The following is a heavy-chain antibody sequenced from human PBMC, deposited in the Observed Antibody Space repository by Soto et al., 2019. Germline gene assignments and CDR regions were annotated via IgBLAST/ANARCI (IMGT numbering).Heavy chain of an antibody. J-gene: IGHJ3*02. V-gene: IGHV1-18*01. D-gene: IGHD3-9*01. Sequence: ASVKVSCKASGYTFTSYGISWVRQAPGQGLEWMGWNSAYNGNTNYAQKLQGRVTLTTDTSTSTAYMELRSLRSDDTAVYYCAGDILTGNDAFDIWGQGTMVTVSS. CDR3: AGDILTGNDAFDI. CDR2: NSAYNGNT. CDR1: GYTFTSYG.